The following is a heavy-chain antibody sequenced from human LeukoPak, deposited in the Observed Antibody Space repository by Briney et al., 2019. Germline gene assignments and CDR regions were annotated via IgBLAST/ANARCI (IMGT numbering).Heavy chain of an antibody. CDR1: GYTFTGYY. D-gene: IGHD4-17*01. CDR2: INPNSGGK. J-gene: IGHJ4*02. Sequence: ASVKVSCKASGYTFTGYYMHWVRQAPGQGLEWVGRINPNSGGKNYAQKFQGRVPMPRDTCISTAYMELSRLRSDDTAVYYCARDLMTTGRDYWGQGTLVTVSS. V-gene: IGHV1-2*06. CDR3: ARDLMTTGRDY.